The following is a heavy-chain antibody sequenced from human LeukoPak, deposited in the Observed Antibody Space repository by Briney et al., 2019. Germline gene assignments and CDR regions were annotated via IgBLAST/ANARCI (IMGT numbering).Heavy chain of an antibody. Sequence: GAAVKVSCKASGYTFTSYGISGVRQAPGQGLEGMGSISAYNGNTNYAQKLQGRVTMTTVTSTSTAYMELRSLRSDDTAVYYCARGHAEGYFDYWGQGTPVSVSS. CDR1: GYTFTSYG. V-gene: IGHV1-18*01. CDR3: ARGHAEGYFDY. J-gene: IGHJ4*02. D-gene: IGHD1-14*01. CDR2: ISAYNGNT.